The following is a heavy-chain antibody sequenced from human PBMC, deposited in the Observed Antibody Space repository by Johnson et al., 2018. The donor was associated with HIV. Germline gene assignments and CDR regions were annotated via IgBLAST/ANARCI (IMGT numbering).Heavy chain of an antibody. CDR3: AKCIWGSSLIDAFDI. D-gene: IGHD6-13*01. CDR1: GFTFDDHG. CDR2: MNWNGGST. Sequence: EVPLVESGGSMVRPGGSRRLSCAVSGFTFDDHGMSWVRQAPGKGLEWVSGMNWNGGSTGYADSVKGRCTISRDNSKNTLHLQMNSLRAEDTAVYYCAKCIWGSSLIDAFDIWGQGTMVTVSS. J-gene: IGHJ3*02. V-gene: IGHV3-20*04.